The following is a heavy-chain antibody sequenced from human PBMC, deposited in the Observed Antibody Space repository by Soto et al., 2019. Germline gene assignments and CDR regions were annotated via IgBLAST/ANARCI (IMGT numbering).Heavy chain of an antibody. D-gene: IGHD2-2*01. CDR2: IYPGDSDT. CDR1: GYTFTTYG. Sequence: VSCKASGYTFTTYGISWVRQAPGQGLEWMGIIYPGDSDTRYSPSFQGQVTISADKSISTAYLQWSSLKASDTAMYYCARRASTSCYDYWGQGTLVTVSS. CDR3: ARRASTSCYDY. V-gene: IGHV5-51*01. J-gene: IGHJ4*02.